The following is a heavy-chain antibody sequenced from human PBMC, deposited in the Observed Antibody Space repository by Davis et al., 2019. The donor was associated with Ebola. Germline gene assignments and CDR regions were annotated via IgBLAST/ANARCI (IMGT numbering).Heavy chain of an antibody. CDR3: ARYLTSSSSWEHYFDY. V-gene: IGHV4-31*03. CDR2: IYYSGST. Sequence: MPSETLSLTCTVSGGSISSGGYYWSWIRQHPGKGLEWIGYIYYSGSTYYNPSLKSRVTISVDTSKNQFSLKLSSVTAADTAVYYCARYLTSSSSWEHYFDYWGQGTLATVSS. CDR1: GGSISSGGYY. J-gene: IGHJ4*02. D-gene: IGHD6-13*01.